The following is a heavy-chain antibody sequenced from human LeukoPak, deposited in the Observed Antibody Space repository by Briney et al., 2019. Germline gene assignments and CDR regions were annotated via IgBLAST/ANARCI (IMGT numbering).Heavy chain of an antibody. CDR1: GGSISSSSYY. D-gene: IGHD3-10*01. J-gene: IGHJ4*02. V-gene: IGHV4-39*07. Sequence: SETLSLTCTVSGGSISSSSYYWGWIRQPPGKGLEWIGSIYYSGSTYYNPSLKSRVTISVDTSKNQFSLKLSSVTAADTAVYYCAAYGSGSHDYWGQGTLVTVSS. CDR2: IYYSGST. CDR3: AAYGSGSHDY.